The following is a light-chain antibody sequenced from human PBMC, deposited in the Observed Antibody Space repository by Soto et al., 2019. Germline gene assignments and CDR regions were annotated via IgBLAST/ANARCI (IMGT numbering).Light chain of an antibody. CDR1: QSVSTY. Sequence: EIVLTQSPATLSLSPGERATLSCRASQSVSTYLAWYQQKPGQAPRLLIYDASKRATGIPARFSGSGSGTDFTLTIGSLEPADFAVYYCQQRSNWPWTFGQGTKVEIK. CDR2: DAS. J-gene: IGKJ1*01. CDR3: QQRSNWPWT. V-gene: IGKV3-11*01.